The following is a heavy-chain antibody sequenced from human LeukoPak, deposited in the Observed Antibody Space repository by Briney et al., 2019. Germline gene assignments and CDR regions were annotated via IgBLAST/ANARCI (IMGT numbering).Heavy chain of an antibody. CDR2: IYYSGTT. V-gene: IGHV4-39*07. D-gene: IGHD1-26*01. Sequence: SETLSLTCTVSGGSISSSTYHWGWIRQPPGKGLEWIGSIYYSGTTYYNPSLKSRVTISVDTSKNQFSLKLTSVTAADTAVYYCARVQGGSYGTAFDYSGQGTLVTVSS. CDR1: GGSISSSTYH. J-gene: IGHJ4*02. CDR3: ARVQGGSYGTAFDY.